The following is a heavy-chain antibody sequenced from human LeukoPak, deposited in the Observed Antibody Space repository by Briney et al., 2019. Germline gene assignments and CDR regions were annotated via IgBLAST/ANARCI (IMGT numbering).Heavy chain of an antibody. D-gene: IGHD6-6*01. J-gene: IGHJ4*02. CDR2: IWYDGSNK. Sequence: GGSLRLSCAASGFTFRSYGMHGVRQAPGKGLEWGAVIWYDGSNKYYADSVKGQFTISRDNSKNTLYLQMNSLRAEDTAVYYCARRRGPYSSSLPDYWGQGTLVTVSS. CDR3: ARRRGPYSSSLPDY. CDR1: GFTFRSYG. V-gene: IGHV3-33*01.